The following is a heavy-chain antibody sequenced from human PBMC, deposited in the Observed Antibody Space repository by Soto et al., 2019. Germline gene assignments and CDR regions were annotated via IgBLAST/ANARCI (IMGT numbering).Heavy chain of an antibody. J-gene: IGHJ4*02. V-gene: IGHV1-3*01. Sequence: ASVKVSCKASGYTFTSYAMHWVRQAPGQRLEWMGWINAGNGNTKYSQKFQGRVTITRDTSASTAYMELSSLRSEDTAVYHCARDKTHDFWSGYCDCWGQGTLVTVSS. CDR2: INAGNGNT. D-gene: IGHD3-3*01. CDR1: GYTFTSYA. CDR3: ARDKTHDFWSGYCDC.